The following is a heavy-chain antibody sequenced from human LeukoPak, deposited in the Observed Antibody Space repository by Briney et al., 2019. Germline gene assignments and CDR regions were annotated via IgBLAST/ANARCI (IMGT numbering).Heavy chain of an antibody. CDR3: ARLHSSGWYVDP. D-gene: IGHD6-19*01. J-gene: IGHJ5*02. CDR2: IYYSGST. Sequence: PSETLSLTCAVYGGSFSGYYWSWIRQPPGKGLEWIGYIYYSGSTNYNPSLKSRVTISVDTSKNQFSLKLSSVTAADTAVYYCARLHSSGWYVDPWGQGTLVTVSS. V-gene: IGHV4-59*08. CDR1: GGSFSGYY.